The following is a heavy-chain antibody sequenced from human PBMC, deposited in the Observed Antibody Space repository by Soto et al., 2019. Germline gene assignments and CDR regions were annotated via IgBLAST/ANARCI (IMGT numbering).Heavy chain of an antibody. CDR2: ISSSSSTI. CDR1: GFTFSSYS. D-gene: IGHD3-22*01. Sequence: GSLRLSCAASGFTFSSYSMNWVRQAPGKGLEWVSYISSSSSTIYYADSVKGRFTISRDNAKNSLYLQMNSLRAEDTAVYYCARDYGGGDDSSGYYWDWGQGTLVTVSS. V-gene: IGHV3-48*04. J-gene: IGHJ4*02. CDR3: ARDYGGGDDSSGYYWD.